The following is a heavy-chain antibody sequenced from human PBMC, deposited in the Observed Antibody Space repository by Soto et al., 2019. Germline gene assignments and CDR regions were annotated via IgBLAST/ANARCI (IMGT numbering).Heavy chain of an antibody. J-gene: IGHJ4*02. CDR3: AREPLLGYDILTGYPYFDY. V-gene: IGHV3-33*01. Sequence: GGSLRLSCAASGFTFSSYGMHWVRQAPGKGLEWVAVIWYDGSNKYYADSVKGRFTISRDNSKNTLYLQMNSLRAEDTAVYYCAREPLLGYDILTGYPYFDYWGQGTLVTVSS. CDR1: GFTFSSYG. D-gene: IGHD3-9*01. CDR2: IWYDGSNK.